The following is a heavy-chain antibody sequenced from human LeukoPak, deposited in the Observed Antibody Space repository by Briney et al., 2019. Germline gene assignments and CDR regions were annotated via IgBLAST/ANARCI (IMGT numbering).Heavy chain of an antibody. CDR3: ARRARYSSSWYLLDY. CDR1: GYTFTGYY. CDR2: INPNSGGT. V-gene: IGHV1-2*02. J-gene: IGHJ4*02. D-gene: IGHD6-13*01. Sequence: ASVKDSCKASGYTFTGYYMHWVRQAPGQGLEWMGWINPNSGGTNYAQKFQGRVTMTRDTSISTAYMELSRLRSDDTAVYYCARRARYSSSWYLLDYWGQGTLVTVSS.